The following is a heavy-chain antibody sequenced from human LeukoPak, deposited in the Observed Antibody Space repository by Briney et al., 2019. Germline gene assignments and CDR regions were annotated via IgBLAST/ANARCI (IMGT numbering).Heavy chain of an antibody. CDR3: ASDGTTIFGVYGMDV. J-gene: IGHJ6*02. D-gene: IGHD3-3*01. V-gene: IGHV1-69*01. CDR2: IIPIFGTA. Sequence: SVKVSCKASGGTFSSYAISWVRQAPGQGLEWMGGIIPIFGTANYAQKFQGRVTITADESTSTAYMELSSLRSEDTAVYYCASDGTTIFGVYGMDVWGQGTTVTVSS. CDR1: GGTFSSYA.